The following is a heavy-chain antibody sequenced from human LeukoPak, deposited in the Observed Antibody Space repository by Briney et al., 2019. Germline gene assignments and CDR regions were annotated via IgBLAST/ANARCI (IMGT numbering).Heavy chain of an antibody. J-gene: IGHJ6*03. CDR1: GGSISSGGYS. V-gene: IGHV4-30-4*07. CDR2: IYYSGST. CDR3: ARAPLVYNWGSKNYYYYYMDV. Sequence: SETLSLTCAVCGGSISSGGYSWSWIRQPPGKGLDWIGYIYYSGSTYYNPSLKSRVTISVDTSKNQFSLKLSSVTAADTAVYYCARAPLVYNWGSKNYYYYYMDVWGKGTTVTVSS. D-gene: IGHD7-27*01.